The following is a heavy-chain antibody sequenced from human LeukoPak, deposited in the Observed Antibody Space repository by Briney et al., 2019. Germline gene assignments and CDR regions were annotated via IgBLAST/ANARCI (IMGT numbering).Heavy chain of an antibody. CDR2: ISYDGSNK. J-gene: IGHJ4*02. CDR1: GFTFSSYG. D-gene: IGHD3-16*01. Sequence: PGRSLRLSCAASGFTFSSYGMHWVRQAPGKGLEWVAVISYDGSNKYYADSVKGRFTISRDNSKNTLYLQMNSLRAEDTAVYYCAKGLRGGGGRIWRFDYWGQGTLVTVSS. V-gene: IGHV3-30*18. CDR3: AKGLRGGGGRIWRFDY.